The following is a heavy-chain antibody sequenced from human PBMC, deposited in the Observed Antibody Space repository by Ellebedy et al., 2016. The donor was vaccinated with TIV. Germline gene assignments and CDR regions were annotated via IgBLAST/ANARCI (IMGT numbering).Heavy chain of an antibody. Sequence: GESLKISCTASGFIFSNNWMHWVRQAPGKGLEWVSRIDSAGTTTGYADSVKGRFTVSSDKAKSTLYLDMGSLRAEDTAVYYCATPVGRFSGSYVYWGQGTLVTVSS. V-gene: IGHV3-74*01. CDR1: GFIFSNNW. CDR3: ATPVGRFSGSYVY. D-gene: IGHD3-16*01. CDR2: IDSAGTTT. J-gene: IGHJ4*02.